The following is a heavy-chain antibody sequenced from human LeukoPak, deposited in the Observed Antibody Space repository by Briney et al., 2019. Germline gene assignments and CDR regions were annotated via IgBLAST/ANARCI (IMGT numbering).Heavy chain of an antibody. D-gene: IGHD3-3*01. CDR1: GFTFSSYS. Sequence: GGSLRLSCTASGFTFSSYSLNWVRQAPGKGLEWVSSVSTGSNYIYYADSVKGRFTISRDNAKNTLYLQMNSLRAEDTAVYYCARSYYDFWSGYYAFDYWGQGTLVTVSS. J-gene: IGHJ4*02. CDR2: VSTGSNYI. V-gene: IGHV3-21*01. CDR3: ARSYYDFWSGYYAFDY.